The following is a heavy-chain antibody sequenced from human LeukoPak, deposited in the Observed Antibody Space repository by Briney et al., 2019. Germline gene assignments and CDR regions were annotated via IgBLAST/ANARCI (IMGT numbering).Heavy chain of an antibody. CDR1: GFTFSSYE. CDR2: ISSSGSTI. CDR3: VRSVQPFYYYYMDV. Sequence: GGSLRLSCAASGFTFSSYEMNGVRQAPGKGLEWVSYISSSGSTIYYADSVKGRFTISRDNAKNSLYLQMNSLRAEDTAVYYCVRSVQPFYYYYMDVWGKGTTVTVSS. V-gene: IGHV3-48*03. D-gene: IGHD4-17*01. J-gene: IGHJ6*03.